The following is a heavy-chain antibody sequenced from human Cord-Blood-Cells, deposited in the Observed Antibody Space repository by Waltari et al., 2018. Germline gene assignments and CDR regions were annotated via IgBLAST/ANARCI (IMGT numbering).Heavy chain of an antibody. V-gene: IGHV1-69*01. CDR2: IIPICGTA. Sequence: QVQLVQSGAEVKKPGSSVKVSCKASGGTFSSYAISWVRQAPGQGLEWMGGIIPICGTANYAQKFQGRVTITADESTSTGYMELSSLRSEDTAVYYCARDDFSSSWYRENWFDPWGQGTLVTVSS. D-gene: IGHD6-13*01. CDR3: ARDDFSSSWYRENWFDP. J-gene: IGHJ5*02. CDR1: GGTFSSYA.